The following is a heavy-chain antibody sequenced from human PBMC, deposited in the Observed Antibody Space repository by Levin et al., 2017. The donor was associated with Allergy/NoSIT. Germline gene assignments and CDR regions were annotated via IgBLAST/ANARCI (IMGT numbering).Heavy chain of an antibody. Sequence: SETLSLTCTVSGGSISSGGYYWSWIRQHPGKGLEWIGYIYYSGSTYYNPSLKSRVTISVDTSKNQFSLKLSSVTAADTAVYYCARDRVNPYYGMDVWGQGTTVTVSS. CDR3: ARDRVNPYYGMDV. V-gene: IGHV4-31*03. J-gene: IGHJ6*02. D-gene: IGHD3-10*01. CDR1: GGSISSGGYY. CDR2: IYYSGST.